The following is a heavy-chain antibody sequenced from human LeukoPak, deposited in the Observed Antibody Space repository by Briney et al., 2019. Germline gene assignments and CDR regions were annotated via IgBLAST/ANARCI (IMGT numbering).Heavy chain of an antibody. CDR1: GYTFTSYD. V-gene: IGHV1-8*01. CDR2: MNPNSGNT. J-gene: IGHJ6*03. Sequence: ASVKVSCKASGYTFTSYDINWVRQATGQGLEWMGWMNPNSGNTGYAQKFQGRVTTTRNTSISTAYMELSSLRSEDTAVYYCARGERVVVAATDYYYMDVWGKGTTVTVSS. D-gene: IGHD2-15*01. CDR3: ARGERVVVAATDYYYMDV.